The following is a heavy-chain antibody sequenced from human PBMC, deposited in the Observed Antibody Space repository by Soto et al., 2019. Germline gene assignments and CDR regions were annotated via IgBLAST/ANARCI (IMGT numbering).Heavy chain of an antibody. J-gene: IGHJ6*02. CDR3: AKQDGRVGLEI. D-gene: IGHD3-10*02. CDR2: IYPGDSDT. CDR1: GKAFTIFL. Sequence: GEALKISWKISGKAFTIFLLVWVRQMPGRGLEWVGNIYPGDSDTRYTSPFQGQVTISADKSTNTAYLQLHSLQASDTALYYCAKQDGRVGLEIWGQGTKVTVSS. V-gene: IGHV5-51*01.